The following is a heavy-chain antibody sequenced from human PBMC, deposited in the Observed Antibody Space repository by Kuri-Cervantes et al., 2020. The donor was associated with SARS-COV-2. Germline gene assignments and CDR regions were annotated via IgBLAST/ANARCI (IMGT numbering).Heavy chain of an antibody. V-gene: IGHV1-69*05. J-gene: IGHJ4*02. D-gene: IGHD3-10*01. Sequence: SVKVSCKASGGTFSSYTISWVRQAPGQGLEWMGGIIPIFGTANYAQKFQGRVTMTRDTSISTAYMELSRLRSDDTAVYYCARSAESGGFGELLVDYWGQGTLVTVSS. CDR3: ARSAESGGFGELLVDY. CDR2: IIPIFGTA. CDR1: GGTFSSYT.